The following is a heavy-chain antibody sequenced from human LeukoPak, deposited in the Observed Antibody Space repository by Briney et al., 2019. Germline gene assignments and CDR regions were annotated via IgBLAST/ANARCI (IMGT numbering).Heavy chain of an antibody. CDR2: IYHSGST. CDR1: GGSISSGGYY. Sequence: SQTLSLTCTVSGGSISSGGYYWSWIRQPPGKGLEWIGYIYHSGSTYYNPFLKSRVTISVDRSKNQFSLKLSSVTAADTAVYYCARGEDGTGDYRPTYFDSWGQGALVTVSS. V-gene: IGHV4-30-2*01. CDR3: ARGEDGTGDYRPTYFDS. D-gene: IGHD4-17*01. J-gene: IGHJ4*02.